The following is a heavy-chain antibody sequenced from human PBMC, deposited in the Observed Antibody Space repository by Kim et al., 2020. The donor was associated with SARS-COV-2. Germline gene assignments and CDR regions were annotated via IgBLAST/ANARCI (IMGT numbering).Heavy chain of an antibody. Sequence: GGSLRLSCAASGFTFSSYAMSWVRQAPGKGLEWVSAISGSGGSTYYADSVKGRFTISRDNSKNTLYLQMNSLRAEDTAVYYCAKWVALTGYQVPDAFDIWGQGTMVTVSS. CDR3: AKWVALTGYQVPDAFDI. J-gene: IGHJ3*02. CDR1: GFTFSSYA. CDR2: ISGSGGST. V-gene: IGHV3-23*01. D-gene: IGHD3-9*01.